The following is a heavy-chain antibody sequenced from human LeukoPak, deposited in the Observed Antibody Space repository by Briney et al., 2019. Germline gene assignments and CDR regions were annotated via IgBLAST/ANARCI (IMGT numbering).Heavy chain of an antibody. CDR3: AREAKPYYYYYGMDV. Sequence: ASVKVSCKACGYTFTGYYMHWVRQAPGQGLEWMGWINPNSGGTNYAQKFQGRVTMTRDTSISTAYMELSRLRSDDTAVYYCAREAKPYYYYYGMDVWGQGTTVTVSS. V-gene: IGHV1-2*02. CDR2: INPNSGGT. CDR1: GYTFTGYY. J-gene: IGHJ6*02. D-gene: IGHD1-14*01.